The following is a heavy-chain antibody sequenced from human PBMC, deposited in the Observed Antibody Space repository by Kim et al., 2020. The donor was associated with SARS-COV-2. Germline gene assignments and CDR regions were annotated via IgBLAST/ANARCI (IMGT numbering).Heavy chain of an antibody. J-gene: IGHJ4*02. D-gene: IGHD1-26*01. CDR1: GGSISSSSYY. Sequence: SETLSLTCTVSGGSISSSSYYWGWIRQPPGKGLEWIGSIYYSGSTYYNPSLKSRVTISVDTSKNQFSLKLSSVTAADTAVYYCARHPFPVGATDCWGQGTLVTVSS. CDR2: IYYSGST. V-gene: IGHV4-39*01. CDR3: ARHPFPVGATDC.